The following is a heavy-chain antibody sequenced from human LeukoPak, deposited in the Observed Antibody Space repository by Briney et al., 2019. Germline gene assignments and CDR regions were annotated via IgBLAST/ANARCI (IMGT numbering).Heavy chain of an antibody. J-gene: IGHJ4*02. CDR3: ARRHYYYDRSGFYYYFAT. D-gene: IGHD3-22*01. CDR1: GYLYTSYW. V-gene: IGHV5-51*01. Sequence: GESLKISCNSSGYLYTSYWIGWVRQMPGKGLEWVGNIQPGNPEIRYSPSFQGQVTLSADKSISTAYLQWSSLKASDTAMYYCARRHYYYDRSGFYYYFATWGQGPQVTVTS. CDR2: IQPGNPEI.